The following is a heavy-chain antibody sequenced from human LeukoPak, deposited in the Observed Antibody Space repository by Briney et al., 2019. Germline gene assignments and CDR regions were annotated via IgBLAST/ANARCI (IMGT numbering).Heavy chain of an antibody. CDR3: ARGFTDLYSSSPYYFDY. CDR2: IYHSGST. CDR1: GGSISSSNW. D-gene: IGHD6-13*01. Sequence: PSETLSLTCAVSGGSISSSNWWSWVRQPPGKGLEWIGEIYHSGSTNYNPSLKSRVTISVDKSKNQFSLKLSSVTAADTAVYYCARGFTDLYSSSPYYFDYWGQGTLVTVSS. V-gene: IGHV4-4*02. J-gene: IGHJ4*02.